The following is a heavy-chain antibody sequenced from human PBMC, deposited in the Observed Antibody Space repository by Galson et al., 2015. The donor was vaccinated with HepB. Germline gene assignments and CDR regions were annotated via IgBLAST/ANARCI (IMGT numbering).Heavy chain of an antibody. CDR1: GFTFSDYY. J-gene: IGHJ4*02. D-gene: IGHD4-17*01. CDR3: ARVADADYGDHTHFDS. Sequence: SLRLSCAVSGFTFSDYYMSWIRQAPGKGLGWISYISSNTLYTNYADSVKGRFTISRDNAKNSLFLQINGLRAEDTAVYYCARVADADYGDHTHFDSWGQGTLVTVSS. V-gene: IGHV3-11*06. CDR2: ISSNTLYT.